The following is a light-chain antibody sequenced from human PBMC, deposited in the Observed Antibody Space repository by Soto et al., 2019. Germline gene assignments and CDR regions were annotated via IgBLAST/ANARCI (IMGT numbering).Light chain of an antibody. Sequence: PGERAILSCMASQTVNKNYFAWCQQKPGQAPMRLICVSSRRATCIPDRFSGSASDTDFTLTISRLEHEDFAVYQCQQYGSSGTFGQGTKVDIK. CDR3: QQYGSSGT. J-gene: IGKJ1*01. CDR2: VSS. CDR1: QTVNKNY. V-gene: IGKV3-20*01.